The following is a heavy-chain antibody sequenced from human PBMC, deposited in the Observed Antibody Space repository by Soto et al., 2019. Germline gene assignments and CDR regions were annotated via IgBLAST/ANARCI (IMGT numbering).Heavy chain of an antibody. D-gene: IGHD3-16*01. CDR1: GFTFKAFG. Sequence: QVHPVESGGGVVQPGTSLRLSCAASGFTFKAFGMHWVRQAPGKGLEWVAVILYDGSKTYHADSLKGRVTISRDNSKNTLFLQMNNLEPEDTAVYYCAKGGGSMDAWGQGTTVTVSS. J-gene: IGHJ6*02. CDR2: ILYDGSKT. CDR3: AKGGGSMDA. V-gene: IGHV3-30*18.